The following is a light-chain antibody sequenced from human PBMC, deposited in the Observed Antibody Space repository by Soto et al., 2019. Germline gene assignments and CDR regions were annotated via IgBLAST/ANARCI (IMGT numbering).Light chain of an antibody. CDR2: DVT. CDR1: ISDVGAYDF. V-gene: IGLV2-11*01. CDR3: CSYAGSSSAM. Sequence: QSVLTQPRSVSGSPGQSVTISCTGTISDVGAYDFVSWYQQHPGKAPQLMIYDVTKRPSGVPDRFSGSKSGNTASLTISGLPAEDEADYYCCSYAGSSSAMFGGGTQLTVL. J-gene: IGLJ3*02.